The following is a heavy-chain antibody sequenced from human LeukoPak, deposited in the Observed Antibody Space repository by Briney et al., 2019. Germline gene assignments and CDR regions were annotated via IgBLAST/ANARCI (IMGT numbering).Heavy chain of an antibody. J-gene: IGHJ5*02. CDR1: GGSFSGYS. CDR2: IYHSGST. V-gene: IGHV4-30-2*01. CDR3: ARRGGITGTKNWFDP. Sequence: SETLSLTCAVYGGSFSGYSWSWIRQPPGKGLEWIGYIYHSGSTYYNPSLKSRVTISVDRSKNQFSLKLSSVTAADTAVYYCARRGGITGTKNWFDPWGQGTLVTVSS. D-gene: IGHD1-20*01.